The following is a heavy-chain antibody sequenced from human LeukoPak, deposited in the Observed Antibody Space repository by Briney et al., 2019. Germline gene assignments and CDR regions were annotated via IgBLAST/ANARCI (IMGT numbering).Heavy chain of an antibody. Sequence: ASVKVSCKASGDTFIPYTFSWVRQAPGQGLEWIGRIIPSLDVANYAQKFQGRVTITRNTSISTAYMELSSLRSEDTAVYYCARERSFDYWGQGTLVTVSS. V-gene: IGHV1-69*02. CDR2: IIPSLDVA. CDR1: GDTFIPYT. J-gene: IGHJ4*02. CDR3: ARERSFDY.